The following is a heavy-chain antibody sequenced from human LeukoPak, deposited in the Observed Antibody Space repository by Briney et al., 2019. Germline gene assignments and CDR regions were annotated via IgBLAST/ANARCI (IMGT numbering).Heavy chain of an antibody. D-gene: IGHD4-17*01. CDR3: ARGGYGDYGYYFDY. J-gene: IGHJ4*02. CDR1: GYTFTSYA. Sequence: GASVKVSCKASGYTFTSYAMNWVRQAPGQGLEWMGWINTNTGNPTYAQGFTGRFVFSSDTSVSTAYLQISSLKAEDTAVYYCARGGYGDYGYYFDYWGQGTLVTVSS. CDR2: INTNTGNP. V-gene: IGHV7-4-1*02.